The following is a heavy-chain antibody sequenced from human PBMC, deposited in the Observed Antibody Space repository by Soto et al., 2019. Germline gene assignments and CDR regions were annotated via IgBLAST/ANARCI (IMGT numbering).Heavy chain of an antibody. D-gene: IGHD3-10*01. J-gene: IGHJ4*02. V-gene: IGHV4-30-2*01. Sequence: SETLSLTCAVSGGSISSGGYSWSWIRQPPGKGLEWIGYIDHSGSTYYNPSLKSRVTISVDTSKNQLSLKLSSVTAADTAVYYCARDPSGSGPNFDYWGQGALVT. CDR3: ARDPSGSGPNFDY. CDR1: GGSISSGGYS. CDR2: IDHSGST.